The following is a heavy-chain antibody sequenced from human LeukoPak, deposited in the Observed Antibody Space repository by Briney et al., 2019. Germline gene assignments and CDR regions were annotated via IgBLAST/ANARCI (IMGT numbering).Heavy chain of an antibody. Sequence: SQTLSLTCAVSGGSISSGGYSWSWIRQPPGKGLEWIGYIYHSGSTYYNPSLKSRVTISVDRSKNQFPLKLSSVTAADTVVYYCAREHGSGWFFDPWGQGTLVTVSS. CDR3: AREHGSGWFFDP. J-gene: IGHJ5*02. D-gene: IGHD6-19*01. CDR1: GGSISSGGYS. V-gene: IGHV4-30-2*01. CDR2: IYHSGST.